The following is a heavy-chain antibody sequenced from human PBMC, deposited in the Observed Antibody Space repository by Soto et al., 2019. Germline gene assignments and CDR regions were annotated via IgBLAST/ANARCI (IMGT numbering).Heavy chain of an antibody. V-gene: IGHV3-23*01. D-gene: IGHD6-13*01. J-gene: IGHJ4*02. CDR2: ISGSGGST. Sequence: GGSLRLSCAASGFTFSSYAMSWVRQAPGKGLEWVSAISGSGGSTYYADSVKGRFTISRDNSKNTLYLQMNSLRAEDTAVYYCAKGERRAAADKNYFDYWGQGTLVTVSS. CDR1: GFTFSSYA. CDR3: AKGERRAAADKNYFDY.